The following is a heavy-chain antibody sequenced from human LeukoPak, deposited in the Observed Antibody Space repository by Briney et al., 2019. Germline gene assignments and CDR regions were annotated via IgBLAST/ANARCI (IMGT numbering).Heavy chain of an antibody. V-gene: IGHV3-48*02. CDR2: ISSSSTI. D-gene: IGHD2-15*01. J-gene: IGHJ4*02. Sequence: PGGSLRLSCAASGFTFSSYSMNWVRQAPGKRLEWVSYISSSSTIYYADSVKGRFTISRDNAKNSLYLQMNSLRDEDTAVYYCAREHEPMVVAATGFDYWGQGTLVTVSS. CDR1: GFTFSSYS. CDR3: AREHEPMVVAATGFDY.